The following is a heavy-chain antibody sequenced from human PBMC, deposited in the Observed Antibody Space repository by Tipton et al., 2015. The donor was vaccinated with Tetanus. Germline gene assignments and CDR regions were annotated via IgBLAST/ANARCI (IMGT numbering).Heavy chain of an antibody. CDR3: ARGRGLGPHEYFEH. D-gene: IGHD3/OR15-3a*01. J-gene: IGHJ5*02. Sequence: QVQLVQSGAEVRKPGASVKVSCKASGYTFTHYGANWVRQAPGQGLEWMGWISPFNENVNYAEKFRGRLTMTTDRSTGTVSMDLRSLKSDDTAIYYCARGRGLGPHEYFEHWGQGTLVTVSS. V-gene: IGHV1-18*01. CDR1: GYTFTHYG. CDR2: ISPFNENV.